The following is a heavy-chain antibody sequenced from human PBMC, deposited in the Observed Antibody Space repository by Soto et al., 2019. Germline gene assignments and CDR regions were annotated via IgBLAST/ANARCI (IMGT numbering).Heavy chain of an antibody. CDR3: ARGVYATNYYYYGMDV. D-gene: IGHD2-8*01. CDR2: MNPNSGNT. CDR1: GYTLTSYD. J-gene: IGHJ6*02. V-gene: IGHV1-8*01. Sequence: ASVKVSWKTSGYTLTSYDISWVRQATGQGLEWMGWMNPNSGNTGYAQKFQGRVTMTRNTSISTAYMELSSLRSEDTAVYYCARGVYATNYYYYGMDVWGHGTTVTV.